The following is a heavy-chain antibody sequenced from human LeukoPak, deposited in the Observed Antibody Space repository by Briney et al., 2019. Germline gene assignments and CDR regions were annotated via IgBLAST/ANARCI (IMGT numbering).Heavy chain of an antibody. V-gene: IGHV3-74*01. CDR3: ARGGYYFDY. J-gene: IGHJ4*02. CDR1: GFTFSGYW. Sequence: GGSLRLSCAASGFTFSGYWMHWVRQAPGKGLVWVSRINSDGSSTNYADSVKGRFTISRDNAKNTLYLQMNSLRGEDTAVYYCARGGYYFDYWGQGTLVTVSS. CDR2: INSDGSST. D-gene: IGHD3-16*01.